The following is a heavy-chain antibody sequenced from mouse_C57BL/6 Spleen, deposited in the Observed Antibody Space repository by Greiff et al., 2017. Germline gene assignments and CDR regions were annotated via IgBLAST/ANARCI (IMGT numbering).Heavy chain of an antibody. CDR2: IDPSDSET. J-gene: IGHJ4*01. V-gene: IGHV1-52*01. CDR3: ARDRGYYAMDY. Sequence: QVQLQQPGAELVRPGSSVKLSCKASGYTFTSYWMHWVKQRPIQGLEWIGNIDPSDSETHYNQKFKDKATLTVDKSSSTAYMQLSSLTSEDSAVYYCARDRGYYAMDYWGQGTSVTVSS. CDR1: GYTFTSYW.